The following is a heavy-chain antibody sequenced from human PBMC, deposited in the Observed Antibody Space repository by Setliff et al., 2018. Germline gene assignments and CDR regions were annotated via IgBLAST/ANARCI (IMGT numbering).Heavy chain of an antibody. D-gene: IGHD5-18*01. J-gene: IGHJ4*02. CDR1: GGSISRGSYD. V-gene: IGHV4-61*02. CDR3: ARGGYSYGLGGFPLDY. CDR2: IYTSGST. Sequence: SETLSLTCTVSGGSISRGSYDWSWIRQPVGKGLEWTGRIYTSGSTNYNPSLKSRVTISVDTSKNQFSLKLSSVTAADTAVYYCARGGYSYGLGGFPLDYWGQGTLVTVSS.